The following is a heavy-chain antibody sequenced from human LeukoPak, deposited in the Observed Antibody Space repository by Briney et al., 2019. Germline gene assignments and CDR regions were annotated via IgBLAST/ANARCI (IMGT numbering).Heavy chain of an antibody. CDR1: GYTFTSYD. D-gene: IGHD3-10*02. CDR3: ARGSPMSQAHPPYWFDP. Sequence: ASVKVSCKASGYTFTSYDINWVRQATGQGLEWMGWMNPNSGNTGYAQKFQGRVTITRNTSISTAYMELSSLRSEDTAVYYCARGSPMSQAHPPYWFDPWGQGTLVTVSS. CDR2: MNPNSGNT. J-gene: IGHJ5*02. V-gene: IGHV1-8*03.